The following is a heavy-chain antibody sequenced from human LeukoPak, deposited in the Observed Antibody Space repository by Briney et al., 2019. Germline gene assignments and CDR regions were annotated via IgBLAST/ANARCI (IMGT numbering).Heavy chain of an antibody. D-gene: IGHD4-4*01. V-gene: IGHV3-13*01. CDR3: AREGSNSGGFDY. CDR2: IGTAGDT. CDR1: GFTFSNYD. Sequence: GGSLRLSCAASGFTFSNYDMHWVRQATGKGLEWVSAIGTAGDTYYPGSVKGRFTISRENAKNSLYLQMNSLRAGDTAVYYCAREGSNSGGFDYWGQGTLVTVSS. J-gene: IGHJ4*02.